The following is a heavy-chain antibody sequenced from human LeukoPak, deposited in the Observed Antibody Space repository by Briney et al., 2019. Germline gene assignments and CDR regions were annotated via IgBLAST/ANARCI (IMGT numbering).Heavy chain of an antibody. CDR3: ARDRPATICGGDCYSSSMDV. CDR1: GFTFSSYS. J-gene: IGHJ6*02. D-gene: IGHD2-21*02. Sequence: GGSLRLSCAASGFTFSSYSMNWVRQAPGKGLEWVSSISSSSSYIYYADSVKGRFTISRDNAKNSLYLQMNSLRAEDTAVYYCARDRPATICGGDCYSSSMDVWGQGTTVTVSS. V-gene: IGHV3-21*01. CDR2: ISSSSSYI.